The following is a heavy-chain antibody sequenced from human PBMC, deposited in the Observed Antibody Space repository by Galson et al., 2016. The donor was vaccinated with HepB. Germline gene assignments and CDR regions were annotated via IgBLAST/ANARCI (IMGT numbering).Heavy chain of an antibody. CDR2: IWYDGSKK. CDR3: AKVKEATYGSWRGYSE. D-gene: IGHD3-3*01. J-gene: IGHJ4*02. CDR1: GFTFSTYA. Sequence: SLRLSCAASGFTFSTYAMHWVRQAPGKGLEWVAFIWYDGSKKYYAESVKGRFTVSRDNFKGSLYLQMNSLRAEDTAVYYCAKVKEATYGSWRGYSEWGQGTLVTVSS. V-gene: IGHV3-33*06.